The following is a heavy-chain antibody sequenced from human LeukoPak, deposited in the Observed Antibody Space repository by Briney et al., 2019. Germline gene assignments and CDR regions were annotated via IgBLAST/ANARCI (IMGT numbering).Heavy chain of an antibody. CDR3: ARDTSSGVGWYLDL. CDR2: IYDSGST. Sequence: SETLSLTCTVSGGSISGYYWSWIRQPPGKGLEWIGYIYDSGSTNYNPSLKSRVTISVDTSKNQFSLKLSSVTAADTAVYYCARDTSSGVGWYLDLWGRGTLVTVPS. CDR1: GGSISGYY. D-gene: IGHD7-27*01. J-gene: IGHJ2*01. V-gene: IGHV4-59*01.